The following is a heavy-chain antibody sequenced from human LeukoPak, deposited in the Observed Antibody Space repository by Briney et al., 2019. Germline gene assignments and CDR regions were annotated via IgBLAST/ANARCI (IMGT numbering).Heavy chain of an antibody. Sequence: GRALRLSCAASGFTFSSYSMNWVRQAPGNVLDWLSSISSSSSYIYYADSVKGRFTISRDNAKNSLYLQMNSLRAEDTAVYYCVRQGYGGNPQGAADYWGQGTLVTVSS. D-gene: IGHD4-23*01. V-gene: IGHV3-21*01. CDR1: GFTFSSYS. CDR2: ISSSSSYI. CDR3: VRQGYGGNPQGAADY. J-gene: IGHJ4*02.